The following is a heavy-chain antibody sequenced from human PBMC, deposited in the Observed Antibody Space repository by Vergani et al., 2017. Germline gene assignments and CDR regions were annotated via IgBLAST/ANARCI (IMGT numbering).Heavy chain of an antibody. J-gene: IGHJ4*02. CDR1: EYSFGNYW. V-gene: IGHV5-51*01. Sequence: EVELVPSGPEMRTPGASLKISCKCSEYSFGNYWIGWVRQMPGKGLVWRGIIYPADSDTRYSPSFQGQVTISADKSINTAFLQWDSLKASDTALYYCARHTTYTDSWGQGTLVTVSS. CDR3: ARHTTYTDS. CDR2: IYPADSDT. D-gene: IGHD1-1*01.